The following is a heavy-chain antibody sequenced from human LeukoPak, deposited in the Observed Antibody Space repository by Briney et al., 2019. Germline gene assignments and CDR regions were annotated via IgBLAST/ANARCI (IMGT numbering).Heavy chain of an antibody. CDR3: ARALGGGQSTYYFDY. J-gene: IGHJ4*02. CDR2: ISACNGKT. Sequence: ASVKVSCKAVGYTFPTYGITWVRQAPGQGLEWVGWISACNGKTNYAQKFQGRVTMTTDTSTSTAYVELRSLRSDDTAVYYCARALGGGQSTYYFDYWGQGSLVTVSS. D-gene: IGHD3-16*01. CDR1: GYTFPTYG. V-gene: IGHV1-18*01.